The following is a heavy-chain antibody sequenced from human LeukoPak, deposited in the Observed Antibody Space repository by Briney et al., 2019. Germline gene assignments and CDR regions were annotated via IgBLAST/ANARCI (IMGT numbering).Heavy chain of an antibody. CDR2: IYTSGST. CDR3: ARGQIGVNTGEYYYYYMDV. V-gene: IGHV4-61*02. Sequence: SQTLSLTCTVSGGSISSGSYYLSWIRQPAGKGLEWIGRIYTSGSTNYNPSLKSRVTISVDTYKNQFSLKLSSVTAADTAVYYCARGQIGVNTGEYYYYYMDVWGKGTTVTVSS. CDR1: GGSISSGSYY. J-gene: IGHJ6*03. D-gene: IGHD3-3*01.